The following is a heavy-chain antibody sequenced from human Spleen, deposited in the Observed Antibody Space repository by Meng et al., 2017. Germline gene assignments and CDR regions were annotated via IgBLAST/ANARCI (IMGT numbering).Heavy chain of an antibody. Sequence: ASVKVSCKASGYTFTSYAMNWVRQAPGQGLEWMGLINANTGNPTYAQGFTRRFDFSLDTSVNMAYLQITSLEPEDTAVYYCATASVRGVYSNWGQGTLVTVSS. V-gene: IGHV7-4-1*04. CDR2: INANTGNP. CDR3: ATASVRGVYSN. CDR1: GYTFTSYA. D-gene: IGHD3-10*01. J-gene: IGHJ4*02.